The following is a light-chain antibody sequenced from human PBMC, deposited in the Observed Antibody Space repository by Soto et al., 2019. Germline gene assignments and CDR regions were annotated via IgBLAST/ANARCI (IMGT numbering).Light chain of an antibody. CDR3: QQLTSYPRST. J-gene: IGKJ5*01. Sequence: DIQLTQSPSLLSASVGDRVTITCRASHDISTYLAWYQQKPGKAPKLMIYEASTLQTGVPSRFSGSGSGTELTLTISSLQPEDFATYHCQQLTSYPRSTFGQGTRLEIK. V-gene: IGKV1-9*01. CDR2: EAS. CDR1: HDISTY.